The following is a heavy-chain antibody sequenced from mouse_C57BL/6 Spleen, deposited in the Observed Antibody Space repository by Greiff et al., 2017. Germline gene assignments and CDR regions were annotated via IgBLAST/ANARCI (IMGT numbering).Heavy chain of an antibody. D-gene: IGHD4-1*01. CDR1: GFTFSDYG. CDR2: ISSGSSTI. J-gene: IGHJ2*01. Sequence: EVQLVESGGGLVKPGGSLTLSCAASGFTFSDYGMHWDRQAPEKGLEWVAYISSGSSTIYYADTVKGRFTISRDNAKNTLFLRITSLRSEDTAMYYCARRELGRTDYFDYWGQGTTLTVSS. CDR3: ARRELGRTDYFDY. V-gene: IGHV5-17*01.